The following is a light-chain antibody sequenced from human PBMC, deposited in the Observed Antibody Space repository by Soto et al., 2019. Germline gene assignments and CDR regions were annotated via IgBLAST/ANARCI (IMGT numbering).Light chain of an antibody. CDR3: MQRIRFPLT. V-gene: IGKV2-40*01. Sequence: DVVVTQSPLSLPVTLGQSASISCRSSQSLLDSDDGITYLDWFLQKPGQSPQLLIYTVSYRASGVPDRFSGSGSGTDFTLKISRVEAEDVGVYYCMQRIRFPLTFGGGTKVDIK. CDR2: TVS. J-gene: IGKJ4*01. CDR1: QSLLDSDDGITY.